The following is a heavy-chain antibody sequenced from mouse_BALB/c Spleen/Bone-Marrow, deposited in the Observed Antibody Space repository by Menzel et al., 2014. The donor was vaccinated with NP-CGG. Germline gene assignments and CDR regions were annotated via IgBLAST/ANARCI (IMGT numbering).Heavy chain of an antibody. CDR3: ARDMCDGLRWYFDV. CDR1: GFTFTDYY. J-gene: IGHJ1*01. CDR2: IRNKANGYTT. V-gene: IGHV7-3*02. Sequence: EVKVVESGGGLVQPGGSLRLSCATSGFTFTDYYMSWVRQPPGKALEWLGFIRNKANGYTTDYSASVKGRFTIPRDNSQSILYLQMNTLRAEDSATYYCARDMCDGLRWYFDVWGAGTTVTVSS. D-gene: IGHD2-3*01.